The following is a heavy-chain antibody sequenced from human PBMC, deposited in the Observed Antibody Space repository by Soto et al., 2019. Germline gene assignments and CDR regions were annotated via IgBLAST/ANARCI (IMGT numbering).Heavy chain of an antibody. V-gene: IGHV3-30-3*01. CDR2: ISYDGSNK. J-gene: IGHJ4*02. Sequence: GGSLRLSCAASGFTFSSYAMHWVRQAPGKGLEWVAVISYDGSNKYYADSVKGRFTISRDNSKNTLYLQMNSLRAEDTAVYYCARVPGGTSGSYPPPFDYWGQGTLVTVSS. CDR1: GFTFSSYA. CDR3: ARVPGGTSGSYPPPFDY. D-gene: IGHD1-26*01.